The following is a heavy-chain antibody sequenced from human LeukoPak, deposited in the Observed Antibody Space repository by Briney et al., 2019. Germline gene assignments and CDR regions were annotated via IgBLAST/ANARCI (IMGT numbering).Heavy chain of an antibody. D-gene: IGHD3-22*01. V-gene: IGHV3-74*01. CDR1: GFTFSDYW. J-gene: IGHJ4*02. Sequence: GGSLRLSCAASGFTFSDYWIHWVRQAPGKGLEWVSRISSDGRRTDYADSVKGRFTISRDNSKNTLYLQMNSLRAEDTAVYYCARGAYDSSGYLIDYWGQGTLVTVSS. CDR2: ISSDGRRT. CDR3: ARGAYDSSGYLIDY.